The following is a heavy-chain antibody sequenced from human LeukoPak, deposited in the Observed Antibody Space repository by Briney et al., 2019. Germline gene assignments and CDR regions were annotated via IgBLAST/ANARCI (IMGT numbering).Heavy chain of an antibody. J-gene: IGHJ4*02. CDR2: IIPIFGTA. Sequence: ASVKVSCKASGYTFTSYGISWVRQAPGQGLEWMGGIIPIFGTANYAQKFQGRVTITTDESTSTAYMELSSLRSEDTAVYYCARGYDGGKDYFDYWGQGTLVTVSS. D-gene: IGHD4-23*01. CDR3: ARGYDGGKDYFDY. CDR1: GYTFTSYG. V-gene: IGHV1-69*05.